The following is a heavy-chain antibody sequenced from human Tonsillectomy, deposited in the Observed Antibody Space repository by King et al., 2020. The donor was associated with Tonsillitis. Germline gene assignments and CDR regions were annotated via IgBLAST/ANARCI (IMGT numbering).Heavy chain of an antibody. Sequence: VQLVESGGGLVQPGGSLRLSCAASGFTFSRYAMSWVRQAPGKGLEWVSSITDIGDTTFSADSVKGRFTVSRDNSKNTLYLQMNSLRAEDTAVYFCAKSYYDDPRGYLPDFWGQGTLVTVSS. CDR2: ITDIGDTT. D-gene: IGHD3-22*01. J-gene: IGHJ4*02. CDR1: GFTFSRYA. CDR3: AKSYYDDPRGYLPDF. V-gene: IGHV3-23*04.